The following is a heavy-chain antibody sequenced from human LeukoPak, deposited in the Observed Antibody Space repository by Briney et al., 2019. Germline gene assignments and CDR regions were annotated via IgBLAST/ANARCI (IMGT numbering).Heavy chain of an antibody. J-gene: IGHJ6*03. CDR3: ARLKEVEMATRYYYYMDV. D-gene: IGHD5-24*01. Sequence: SETLSLTCAVYGGSFSGYYWTWIRQPPGKGLEWIGEIHYSGSATYNPSLKSRVTISVDTSKNQFSLKLSSVTAADTAVYYCARLKEVEMATRYYYYMDVWGKGTTVTVSS. CDR1: GGSFSGYY. CDR2: IHYSGSA. V-gene: IGHV4-34*01.